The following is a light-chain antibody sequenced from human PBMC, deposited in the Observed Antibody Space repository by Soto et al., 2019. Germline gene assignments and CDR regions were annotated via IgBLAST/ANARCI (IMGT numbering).Light chain of an antibody. CDR2: DAS. CDR3: QQTYSNLLS. Sequence: ETVLTQSPATLSLSPGERATLSCRASQSVGSSLAWYQQRPGQPPRLLIYDASKREPGTPARFTGSGSGTDFTLTISSLEPEDFATYYCQQTYSNLLSFGGGTKVEAK. J-gene: IGKJ4*01. V-gene: IGKV3-11*01. CDR1: QSVGSS.